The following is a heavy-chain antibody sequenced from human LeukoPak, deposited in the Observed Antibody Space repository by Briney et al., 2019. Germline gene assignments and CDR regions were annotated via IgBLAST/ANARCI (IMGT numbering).Heavy chain of an antibody. CDR3: ARESRDYYYDSSGNFDY. CDR2: IYYSGST. CDR1: GGSISSGGYY. V-gene: IGHV4-31*03. D-gene: IGHD3-22*01. Sequence: SETLSLTCTVSGGSISSGGYYWRWIRQHPGKGLEWIEYIYYSGSTYYNPSVKSRVTISVDTSKNQFSLKLSSVTAADTAVYYCARESRDYYYDSSGNFDYWGQGTLVTVSS. J-gene: IGHJ4*02.